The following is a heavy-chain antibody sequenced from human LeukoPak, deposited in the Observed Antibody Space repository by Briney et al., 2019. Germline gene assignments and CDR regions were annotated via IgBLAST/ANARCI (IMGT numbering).Heavy chain of an antibody. D-gene: IGHD3-9*01. CDR2: IYTSGST. J-gene: IGHJ4*02. Sequence: SETLSLTCTVSGGSISSYYWSWIRQPAGKGLEWIGRIYTSGSTNYNPSLKSRVIMSVDTSKNQFSLKLSSVTAADTAVYYCARVDPGNDILTGYLGGFDYWGQGTLVTVSS. CDR1: GGSISSYY. V-gene: IGHV4-4*07. CDR3: ARVDPGNDILTGYLGGFDY.